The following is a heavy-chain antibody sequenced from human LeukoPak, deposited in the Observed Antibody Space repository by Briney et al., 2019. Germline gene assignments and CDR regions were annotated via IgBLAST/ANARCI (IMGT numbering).Heavy chain of an antibody. Sequence: GGSLRLSCAGSGFTFSSYWMHWVRQAPGKGLVWVSRISTDASSTTYADSVKGRFTISRDNAKGTPYLQMSSLRAEDTAVYYCTGHHQAYSRTYWGQGTLVTVSS. CDR1: GFTFSSYW. CDR3: TGHHQAYSRTY. J-gene: IGHJ4*02. D-gene: IGHD4-11*01. CDR2: ISTDASST. V-gene: IGHV3-74*01.